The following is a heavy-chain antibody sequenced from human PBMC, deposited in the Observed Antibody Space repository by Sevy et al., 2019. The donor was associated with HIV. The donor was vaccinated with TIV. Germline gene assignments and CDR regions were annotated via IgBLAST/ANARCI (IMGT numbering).Heavy chain of an antibody. CDR3: ARASTQFRGLDY. Sequence: GGFLRLSCAASGFTFSNYGMHWVRQAPGKGLEWVAVIWYDGSNKYYTDSVKGRFTISRDNSKNTLYLQMNSLRAEDTAVYYCARASTQFRGLDYWGQGTLVTVSS. J-gene: IGHJ4*02. CDR2: IWYDGSNK. CDR1: GFTFSNYG. V-gene: IGHV3-33*01.